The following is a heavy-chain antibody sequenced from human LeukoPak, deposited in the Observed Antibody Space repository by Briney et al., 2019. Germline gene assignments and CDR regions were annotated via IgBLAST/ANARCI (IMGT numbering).Heavy chain of an antibody. CDR1: GYTLTELS. CDR3: ATDSTVVRYFDY. D-gene: IGHD4-23*01. CDR2: FDPEDGET. Sequence: GASVKVSCKVSGYTLTELSMHWVRQAPGKGLEWMGGFDPEDGETIYAQKFQGRVTMTEDTSTDTAYMELSSLRSEDTAVYYCATDSTVVRYFDYWGQGTLVTVSS. V-gene: IGHV1-24*01. J-gene: IGHJ4*02.